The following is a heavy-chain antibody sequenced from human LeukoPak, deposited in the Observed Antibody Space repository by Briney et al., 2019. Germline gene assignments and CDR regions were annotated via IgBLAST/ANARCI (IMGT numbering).Heavy chain of an antibody. CDR3: ARDRAVKARIGGMDV. CDR1: GFTFSGYS. CDR2: ISESSSYI. J-gene: IGHJ6*02. V-gene: IGHV3-21*04. D-gene: IGHD5-12*01. Sequence: GGSLRLSCAASGFTFSGYSMNWVRQAPGKGLEWVSYISESSSYIYFADSVKGRFTISRDNGKNSLYLQMNSLRGDDTGIYYCARDRAVKARIGGMDVWGQGTTATVSS.